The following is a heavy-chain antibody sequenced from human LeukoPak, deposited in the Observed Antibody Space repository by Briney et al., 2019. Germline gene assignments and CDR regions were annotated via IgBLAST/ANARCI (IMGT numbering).Heavy chain of an antibody. CDR2: ISWNSGSI. CDR3: ARSYSSSWYNLGYYYMDV. V-gene: IGHV3-9*01. CDR1: GFSFGDYA. J-gene: IGHJ6*03. Sequence: GGSLRLSCAASGFSFGDYAMHWVRQAPGKGLEWVSGISWNSGSIIYADSVKGRFTISRDNAKNSLYLQMNSLRVEDTALYYCARSYSSSWYNLGYYYMDVWGKGTTVTISS. D-gene: IGHD6-13*01.